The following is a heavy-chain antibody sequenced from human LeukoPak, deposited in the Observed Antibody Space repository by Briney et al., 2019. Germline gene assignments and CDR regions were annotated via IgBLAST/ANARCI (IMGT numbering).Heavy chain of an antibody. CDR1: GGSISSYY. V-gene: IGHV4-59*08. Sequence: SETLSLTCTASGGSISSYYWSWIRQPPGKGLEWVAYISYSGSTNYNPSLKSRVTISVDMSKKQFSLKLNSVTAADTAVYYCASQTEGGWLQPFDYWGQGTRVTVSS. J-gene: IGHJ4*02. CDR3: ASQTEGGWLQPFDY. CDR2: ISYSGST. D-gene: IGHD5-24*01.